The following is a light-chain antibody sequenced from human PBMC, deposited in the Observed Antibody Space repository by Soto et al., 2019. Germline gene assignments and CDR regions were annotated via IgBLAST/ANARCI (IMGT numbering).Light chain of an antibody. V-gene: IGLV2-14*01. Sequence: QSALTQPASVSGSPGQSITISCTGTSSDVGGYNYVSWYQQHPGKAPKLMIYDGSNRPSGVSNRFSGSKSGNTASLTISGLQAEDEDDYYCSSYTSSSTQVFGGGTKLTVL. CDR3: SSYTSSSTQV. CDR2: DGS. CDR1: SSDVGGYNY. J-gene: IGLJ2*01.